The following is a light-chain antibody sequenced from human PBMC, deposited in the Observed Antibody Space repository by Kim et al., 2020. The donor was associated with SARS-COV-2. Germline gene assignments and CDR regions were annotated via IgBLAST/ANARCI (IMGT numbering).Light chain of an antibody. V-gene: IGKV2-24*01. CDR2: KIS. J-gene: IGKJ1*01. CDR3: MQATQLPRT. CDR1: ESLVHQDGNTY. Sequence: TAFNSLRSSESLVHQDGNTYFSWVQQRPGQPPSPPIYKISNRFPGVPDRFSGSGARTDFTLKISRVEAEDVGVYYCMQATQLPRTFGQGTKLEI.